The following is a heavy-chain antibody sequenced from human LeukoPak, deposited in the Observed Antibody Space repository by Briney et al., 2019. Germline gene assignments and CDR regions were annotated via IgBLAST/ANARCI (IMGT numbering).Heavy chain of an antibody. CDR2: IYYSGST. Sequence: PSETLSLTCTVSGGSISSGGYYWSWIRRHPGKGLEWIGYIYYSGSTYYYPSLKSRVTISLDTSKNQFSLKLSSVTAADTAVYYCARGEFVAGLIDYWGQGTLVTVSS. D-gene: IGHD2-15*01. CDR1: GGSISSGGYY. CDR3: ARGEFVAGLIDY. V-gene: IGHV4-31*03. J-gene: IGHJ4*02.